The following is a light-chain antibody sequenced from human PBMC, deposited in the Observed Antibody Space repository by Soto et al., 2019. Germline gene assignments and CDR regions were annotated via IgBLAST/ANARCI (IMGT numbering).Light chain of an antibody. CDR3: QSYDSSLSDVV. Sequence: QLVLTQPPSVSGAPGQRVTISCTGSSSNIGAGFDVHWYQQLPGTAPKLLIFRNVYRPSGVPDRFSGSKSATSHSLAISGLQTEDEADYYCQSYDSSLSDVVFGGGTKLTVL. CDR1: SSNIGAGFD. CDR2: RNV. J-gene: IGLJ2*01. V-gene: IGLV1-40*01.